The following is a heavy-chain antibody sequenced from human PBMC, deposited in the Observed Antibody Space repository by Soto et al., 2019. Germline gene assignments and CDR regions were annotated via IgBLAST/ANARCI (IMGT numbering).Heavy chain of an antibody. CDR2: ITKSSRTI. D-gene: IGHD5-18*01. J-gene: IGHJ6*02. CDR1: GFTFSTYS. V-gene: IGHV3-48*01. Sequence: GGSLRLSCAASGFTFSTYSMNWVRQAPGRGLEWISYITKSSRTIYYADSVKGRFTISRDNAKNSLYLQMNSLRAEDTAVYYCTRDHGYGYGMDVWGQGTTVTVSS. CDR3: TRDHGYGYGMDV.